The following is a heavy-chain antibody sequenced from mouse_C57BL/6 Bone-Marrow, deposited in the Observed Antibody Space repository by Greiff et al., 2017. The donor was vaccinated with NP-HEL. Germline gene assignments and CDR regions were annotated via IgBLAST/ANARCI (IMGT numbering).Heavy chain of an antibody. V-gene: IGHV1-81*01. Sequence: VQLQESGAELARPGASVKLSCKASGYTFTSYGISWVKQRTGQGLEWIGEIYPRSGNTYYNEKFKGKATLTADKSSSTAYMELRSLTSEDSAVYFCARADYYGSFDYWGQGTTLTVSS. CDR1: GYTFTSYG. J-gene: IGHJ2*01. D-gene: IGHD1-1*01. CDR2: IYPRSGNT. CDR3: ARADYYGSFDY.